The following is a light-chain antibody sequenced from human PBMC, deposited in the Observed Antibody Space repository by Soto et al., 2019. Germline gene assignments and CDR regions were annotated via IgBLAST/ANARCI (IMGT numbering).Light chain of an antibody. CDR1: HSADTY. CDR3: QHRYGFT. CDR2: DAS. Sequence: EIVLAQSPATLSLSPGERTTLSCRASHSADTYLAWYQHKPGQAPRLLIHDASIRATCVPARFSGSGSGTDFTLTISSLEPEDFAVYYCQHRYGFTFGPGTKVDIK. V-gene: IGKV3-11*01. J-gene: IGKJ3*01.